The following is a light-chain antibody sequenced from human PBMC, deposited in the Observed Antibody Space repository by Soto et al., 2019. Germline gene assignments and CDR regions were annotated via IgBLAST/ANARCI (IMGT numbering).Light chain of an antibody. Sequence: QSALTQPPSASGSPGQSVTISCIGTSSDVGGYNYVSWYQQHPGKAPKLMIYEVSKRPSGVPDRFSGSKSGNTASLTVSGLQAEDEAEYYCSSYAASNTLGVFGGGSKVTVL. CDR2: EVS. CDR3: SSYAASNTLGV. CDR1: SSDVGGYNY. J-gene: IGLJ2*01. V-gene: IGLV2-8*01.